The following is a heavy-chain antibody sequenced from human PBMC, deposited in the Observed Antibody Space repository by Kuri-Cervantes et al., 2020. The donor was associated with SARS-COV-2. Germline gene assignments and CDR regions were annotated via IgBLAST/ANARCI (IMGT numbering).Heavy chain of an antibody. CDR1: GFTFSSYG. CDR2: ISYDGSNK. Sequence: GGSLRLSCAASGFTFSSYGMHWVRQAPGKGLEWVAVISYDGSNKYYADSVKGRFTISRDNSKNTLYLQMNSLRAEDTAVYYCARDPGYCSSTSCYVAYFDYWGQGTLVTVSS. V-gene: IGHV3-30*03. D-gene: IGHD2-2*01. J-gene: IGHJ4*02. CDR3: ARDPGYCSSTSCYVAYFDY.